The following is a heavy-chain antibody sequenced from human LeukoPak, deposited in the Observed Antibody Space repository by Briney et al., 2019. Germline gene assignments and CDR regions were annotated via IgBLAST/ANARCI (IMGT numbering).Heavy chain of an antibody. CDR1: GGSISSSSYY. CDR2: IYYSGST. Sequence: SETLSLTCTVSGGSISSSSYYWGWIRQPPGKGLEWIGSIYYSGSTYYNPSLKSRVTISVDTSKNQFSLKLSSVTAADTAVYYCARDGRTGGGSGSYPYFDYWGQGTLVTVSS. CDR3: ARDGRTGGGSGSYPYFDY. D-gene: IGHD3-10*01. J-gene: IGHJ4*02. V-gene: IGHV4-39*07.